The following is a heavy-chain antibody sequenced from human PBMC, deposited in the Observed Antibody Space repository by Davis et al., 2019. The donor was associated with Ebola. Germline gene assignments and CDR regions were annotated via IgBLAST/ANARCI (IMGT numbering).Heavy chain of an antibody. D-gene: IGHD6-13*01. CDR1: GFSFSRYT. CDR3: ARIIAASAPFDY. Sequence: GGSLRLSCAASGFSFSRYTVNWVRQAPGKGLEWVASISPTSRYIYFADSLKGRFTISRDNARNSLFLQMNSLRADDTAVYYCARIIAASAPFDYRGQGTLVTVSS. J-gene: IGHJ4*02. CDR2: ISPTSRYI. V-gene: IGHV3-21*06.